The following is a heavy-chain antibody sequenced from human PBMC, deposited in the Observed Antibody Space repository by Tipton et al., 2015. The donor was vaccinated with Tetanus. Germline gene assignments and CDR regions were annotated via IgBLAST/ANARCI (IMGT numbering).Heavy chain of an antibody. CDR3: ARAVRFYYDSSTYYQYYFDS. J-gene: IGHJ4*02. D-gene: IGHD3-22*01. Sequence: TLSLTCDVSGGSISGGGYSWSWIRQPPGPGKGLEWIGYIYESGTTHYNPSLKSRVTLSLDMSKNHVSLNLTSVTAADTAVYYCARAVRFYYDSSTYYQYYFDSWGQGILVTVSS. V-gene: IGHV4-30-2*01. CDR2: IYESGTT. CDR1: GGSISGGGYS.